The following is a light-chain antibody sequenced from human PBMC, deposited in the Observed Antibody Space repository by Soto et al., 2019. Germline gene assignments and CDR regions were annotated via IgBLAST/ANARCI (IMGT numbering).Light chain of an antibody. CDR3: SSYAGSNNYV. CDR1: SSDIGGYNF. V-gene: IGLV2-8*01. CDR2: EIT. Sequence: QSALTQPPSASGSPGQSVTISCTGTSSDIGGYNFVSWYQHHPDKAPKLMIYEITKRPSGVPARFSGSKSDNPASLTVSGLQAEDEADYYCSSYAGSNNYVFGTGTKLTVL. J-gene: IGLJ1*01.